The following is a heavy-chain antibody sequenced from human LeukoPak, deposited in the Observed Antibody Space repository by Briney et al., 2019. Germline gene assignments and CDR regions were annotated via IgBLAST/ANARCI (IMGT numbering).Heavy chain of an antibody. CDR3: ARDVCSSTSCYDY. CDR2: ISSRGSTI. Sequence: GGSLRLSCAGSGFTFSSYSMNWVRQAPGKGLEWVSYISSRGSTIYYADSVKGRFTISRDNAKNSLYLQMNSLRAEDTAVYYCARDVCSSTSCYDYWGQGTLATVSS. CDR1: GFTFSSYS. J-gene: IGHJ4*02. V-gene: IGHV3-48*04. D-gene: IGHD2-2*01.